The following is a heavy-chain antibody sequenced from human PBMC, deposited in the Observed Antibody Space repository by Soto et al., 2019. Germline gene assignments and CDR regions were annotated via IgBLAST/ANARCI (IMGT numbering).Heavy chain of an antibody. CDR1: GGSISSGGDY. CDR2: IYYSGST. Sequence: SETLSLTCTVSGGSISSGGDYGSWIRQHPGKGLEGIGDIYYSGSTYYNPSIKSRVTLSVDTSKNQFSLKLSSVTAADTAAYYCARVRGYGMDVWGQGTKATVS. D-gene: IGHD3-10*01. J-gene: IGHJ6*02. CDR3: ARVRGYGMDV. V-gene: IGHV4-31*03.